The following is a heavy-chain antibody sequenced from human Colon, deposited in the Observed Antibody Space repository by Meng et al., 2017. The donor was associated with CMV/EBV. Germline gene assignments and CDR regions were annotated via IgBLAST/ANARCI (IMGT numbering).Heavy chain of an antibody. CDR3: ARGVIAVGQRHYFDH. J-gene: IGHJ4*02. CDR1: GFTFRDYG. V-gene: IGHV3-30*02. Sequence: GGSLRLSCAASGFTFRDYGIHWVRQAPGKGLEWVPFIRYDGNNQYYADSVKGRFTISRDNSKNTLFLQLNSLRAEDTAVYYCARGVIAVGQRHYFDHWGQGTLVTVSS. D-gene: IGHD6-19*01. CDR2: IRYDGNNQ.